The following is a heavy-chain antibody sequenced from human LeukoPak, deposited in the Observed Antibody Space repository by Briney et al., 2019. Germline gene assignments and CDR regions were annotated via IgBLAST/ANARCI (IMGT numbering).Heavy chain of an antibody. CDR1: GYSLTGHY. V-gene: IGHV1-2*02. Sequence: ASVKVSCKPSGYSLTGHYMHWVRQAPGQGLEWMGWINPNSGGTSFAQKFQGRVTMTRDTSISTAYMELSRLRFDDTAVYYCARDSVDYGDYVAGSAVDYWGQGTLVTVSS. CDR3: ARDSVDYGDYVAGSAVDY. J-gene: IGHJ4*02. CDR2: INPNSGGT. D-gene: IGHD4-17*01.